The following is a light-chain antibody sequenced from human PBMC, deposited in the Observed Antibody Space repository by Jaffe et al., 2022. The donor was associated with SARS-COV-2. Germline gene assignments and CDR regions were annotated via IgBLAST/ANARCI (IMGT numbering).Light chain of an antibody. J-gene: IGLJ3*02. V-gene: IGLV2-14*03. CDR3: SSYRINSIPV. CDR1: SSDVGYSNY. CDR2: DVS. Sequence: QSALTQPASVSGSPGQSITISCTGTSSDVGYSNYVSWYLHHPGKAPKLMIYDVSNRPSGVSNRFSGSKSGNTASLTISGLQAEDEADFYCSSYRINSIPVFGGGTKLTVL.